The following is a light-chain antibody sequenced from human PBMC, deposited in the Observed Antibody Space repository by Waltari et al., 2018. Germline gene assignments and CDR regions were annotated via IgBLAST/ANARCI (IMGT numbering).Light chain of an antibody. J-gene: IGKJ1*01. Sequence: DIQMTQSPSSVSASVGDRVTLTCRASQDIGSRLAWYQQKPGKAPKLLIFDASSLHSGVPSRFSGRGSGTDFTLTIRSLQPEDFATYYCQQVNSFPRTFGQGTKVEVK. CDR3: QQVNSFPRT. CDR1: QDIGSR. CDR2: DAS. V-gene: IGKV1-12*01.